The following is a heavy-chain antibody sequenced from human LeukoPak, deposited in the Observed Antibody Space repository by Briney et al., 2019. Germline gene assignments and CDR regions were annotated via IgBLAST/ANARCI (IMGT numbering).Heavy chain of an antibody. D-gene: IGHD3-22*01. V-gene: IGHV1-18*01. CDR3: ARSGYYDSSGYQFDY. CDR2: ISAYNGNT. Sequence: GASVKVSCKASGYTFTSYGISWVRQAPGQGLEWMGWISAYNGNTNYAQKLQGRVTMTTDTSTSTAYTELRSLRSDDTAVYYCARSGYYDSSGYQFDYWGQGTLVTVSS. CDR1: GYTFTSYG. J-gene: IGHJ4*02.